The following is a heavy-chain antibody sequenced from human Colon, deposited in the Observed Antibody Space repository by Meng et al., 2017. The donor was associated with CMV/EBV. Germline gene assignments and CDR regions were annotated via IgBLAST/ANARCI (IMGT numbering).Heavy chain of an antibody. V-gene: IGHV1-2*02. D-gene: IGHD3-16*01. J-gene: IGHJ4*02. CDR3: AKDGGLGGTRDY. CDR1: GYTFTDHY. Sequence: ASVKVSCKTSGYTFTDHYIHWVRQAPGQGLEWMGWVNPKTGGTRYAQKFQGSVTMTRDTSTRTAYMEVNRLTSDDAAVYYCAKDGGLGGTRDYWGQGTLVTVSS. CDR2: VNPKTGGT.